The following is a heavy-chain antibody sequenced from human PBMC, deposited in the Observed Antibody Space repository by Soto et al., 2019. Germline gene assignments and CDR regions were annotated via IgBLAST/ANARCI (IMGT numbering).Heavy chain of an antibody. V-gene: IGHV3-48*03. J-gene: IGHJ4*02. Sequence: EVQLVESGGGLVQPGGSLRLSCAASGFTFSDYEMNWVRQAPGKGLEWVSSINSRGSLIYYADSVKGRFTISRDNGDNSLYLQMSSLRAEDTAVYYCARGTVSAVAGMEPYIIFHFWGQGTLVTVSS. CDR3: ARGTVSAVAGMEPYIIFHF. CDR1: GFTFSDYE. CDR2: INSRGSLI. D-gene: IGHD6-19*01.